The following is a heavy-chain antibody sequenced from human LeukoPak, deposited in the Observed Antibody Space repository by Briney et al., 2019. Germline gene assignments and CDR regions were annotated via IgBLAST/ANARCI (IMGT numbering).Heavy chain of an antibody. D-gene: IGHD5-18*01. CDR3: ARDLGDTAMPDY. CDR2: ISYDGSNK. Sequence: GGSLRLSCAASGFTFSSYAMHWVRQAPGKGLEWVAVISYDGSNKYYADSVKGRFTISRDNSKSTLYLQMNSLRAEDTAVYYCARDLGDTAMPDYWGQGTLVTVSS. CDR1: GFTFSSYA. V-gene: IGHV3-30-3*01. J-gene: IGHJ4*02.